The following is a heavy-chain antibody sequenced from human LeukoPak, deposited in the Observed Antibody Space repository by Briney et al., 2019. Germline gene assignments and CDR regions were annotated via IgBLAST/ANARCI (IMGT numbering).Heavy chain of an antibody. Sequence: PSETLSLTCTVSGGSISSGSYYWSWIRQPAGKGLEWIGRIYTSGSTNYNPSLKSRVTISVDTSKNQFSLKLSSVTAADTAVYYCARFSVNYYDSSGTIDYWGQGTLVTVSS. D-gene: IGHD3-22*01. CDR2: IYTSGST. V-gene: IGHV4-61*02. J-gene: IGHJ4*02. CDR1: GGSISSGSYY. CDR3: ARFSVNYYDSSGTIDY.